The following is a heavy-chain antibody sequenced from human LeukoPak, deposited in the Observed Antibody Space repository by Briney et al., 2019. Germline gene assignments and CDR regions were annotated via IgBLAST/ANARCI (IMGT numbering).Heavy chain of an antibody. CDR2: IKQDGSEK. Sequence: GGSLRLSCAASGFTFSSYWMSWVRQVPGKGLEWVANIKQDGSEKYYVDSVKGRFTISRDNSKNTLYLQMNSLRAEDTAVYYCARAVDGYNLDYWGQGTLVTVSS. CDR3: ARAVDGYNLDY. V-gene: IGHV3-7*01. J-gene: IGHJ4*02. D-gene: IGHD5-24*01. CDR1: GFTFSSYW.